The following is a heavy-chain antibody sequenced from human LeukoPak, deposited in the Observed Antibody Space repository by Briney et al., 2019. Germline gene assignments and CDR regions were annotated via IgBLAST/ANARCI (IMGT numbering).Heavy chain of an antibody. J-gene: IGHJ4*02. CDR1: GYTFISFG. CDR2: ISGYNGST. Sequence: ASVKVSCKASGYTFISFGFSWVRQAPGRGLEWMGWISGYNGSTKYAQDLQGRVTMTTDTSTSTAYMELRSLRSDDTAIYYCVRDCSTPCSFVSDYWGQGTLVTVSS. V-gene: IGHV1-18*01. CDR3: VRDCSTPCSFVSDY. D-gene: IGHD2-2*01.